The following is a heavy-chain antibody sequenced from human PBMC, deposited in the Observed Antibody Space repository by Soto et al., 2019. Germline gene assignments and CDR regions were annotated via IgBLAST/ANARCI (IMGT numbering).Heavy chain of an antibody. CDR2: TIPIFDTP. CDR3: ARDREDGSGTKYNWFDS. D-gene: IGHD3-10*01. J-gene: IGHJ5*01. Sequence: GASVKVSCKASGGTFGNYGISWLRQAPGQGLEWMGGTIPIFDTPHYAKKFRDRVTITADATSTAYMALTSLTSEDTATYYCARDREDGSGTKYNWFDSWGQGTLVTVSS. V-gene: IGHV1-69*13. CDR1: GGTFGNYG.